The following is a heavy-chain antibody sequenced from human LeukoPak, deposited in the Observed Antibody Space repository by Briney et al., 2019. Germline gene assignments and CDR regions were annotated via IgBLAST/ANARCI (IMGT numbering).Heavy chain of an antibody. CDR3: ARGLDTAMVIESWFDP. CDR1: GFTVSSNY. D-gene: IGHD5-18*01. Sequence: GGSLRLSCAASGFTVSSNYMSWVRQAPGKGLEWVSVIYSGGSIYYADPVKGRFTISRDNSKNTLYLQMNSLRAEDTAVYYCARGLDTAMVIESWFDPWGQGTLVTVSS. J-gene: IGHJ5*02. CDR2: IYSGGSI. V-gene: IGHV3-66*01.